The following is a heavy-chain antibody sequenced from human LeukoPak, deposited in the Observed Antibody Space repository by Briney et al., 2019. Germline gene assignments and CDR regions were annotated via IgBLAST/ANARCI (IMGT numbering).Heavy chain of an antibody. J-gene: IGHJ3*02. CDR1: GFTFSNYA. Sequence: GSLRLSCAASGFTFSNYAMNWVRQAPGKGLEWVAVDGGGGNRYYTDSVKGRFTISRDDLKSTLSLQMNSLRPEDTAIYYCAKDSWAGNGIYDPFDIWGQGTMVAVSS. CDR3: AKDSWAGNGIYDPFDI. CDR2: DGGGGNR. D-gene: IGHD2-8*01. V-gene: IGHV3-23*01.